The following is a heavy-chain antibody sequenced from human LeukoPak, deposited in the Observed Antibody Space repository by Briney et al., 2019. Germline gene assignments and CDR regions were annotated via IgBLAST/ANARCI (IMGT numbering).Heavy chain of an antibody. V-gene: IGHV1-2*06. D-gene: IGHD2-15*01. Sequence: ASVKVSCKASGYTFTGYYMHWVRQVPGQGLEWMGRINPNSGGTNYAQKFQGRVTMTRDTSISTAYMELSRLRSDDTAVYYCARDLGYCSGGSCEYWGQGTLVTVSS. CDR3: ARDLGYCSGGSCEY. J-gene: IGHJ4*02. CDR1: GYTFTGYY. CDR2: INPNSGGT.